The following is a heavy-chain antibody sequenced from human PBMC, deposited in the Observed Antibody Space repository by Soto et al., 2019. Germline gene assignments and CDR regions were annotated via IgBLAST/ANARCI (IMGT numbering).Heavy chain of an antibody. V-gene: IGHV1-69*01. D-gene: IGHD5-12*01. CDR3: AIDSCLRKYYYYYGMDV. J-gene: IGHJ6*02. CDR1: GGTFSSYA. Sequence: QGQLVQSGAEVKKPGSSVKVSCKASGGTFSSYAISWVRQAPGQGLEWMGGIIPIFGTANYAQKFQGRVTITADESTSTAYMELSSLRSEDTAVYYCAIDSCLRKYYYYYGMDVWGQGTTVTVAS. CDR2: IIPIFGTA.